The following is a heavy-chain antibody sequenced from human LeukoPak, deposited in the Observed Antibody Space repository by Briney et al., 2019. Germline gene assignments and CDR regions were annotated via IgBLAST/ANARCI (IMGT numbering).Heavy chain of an antibody. J-gene: IGHJ4*02. D-gene: IGHD6-13*01. CDR1: EFSVGSNY. CDR3: ASTIGSAGTQY. CDR2: IYSGGST. Sequence: GGSLRLSCAASEFSVGSNYMTWVRQAPGKGLEWVSLIYSGGSTYYADSVKGRFTISRDNAKNRLYLQMNSLGAEDTAVYYCASTIGSAGTQYWGQGTLVTVSS. V-gene: IGHV3-66*01.